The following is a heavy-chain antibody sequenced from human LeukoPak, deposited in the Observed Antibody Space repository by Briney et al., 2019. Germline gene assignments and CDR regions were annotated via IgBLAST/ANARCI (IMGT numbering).Heavy chain of an antibody. V-gene: IGHV3-7*01. CDR2: INQDGSEK. D-gene: IGHD6-13*01. CDR1: GFTFSDYY. Sequence: PGGSLRLSCAASGFTFSDYYMDWVRQAPGKGLEWVANINQDGSEKYYVDSVMGRFTISRDNDKNSLYLQMNSLRAEDTALYYCARAVSTGTVDYWGQGTLVTVSS. CDR3: ARAVSTGTVDY. J-gene: IGHJ4*02.